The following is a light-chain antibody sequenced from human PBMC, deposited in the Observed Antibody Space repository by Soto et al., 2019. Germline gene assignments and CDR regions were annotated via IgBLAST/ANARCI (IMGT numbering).Light chain of an antibody. CDR1: QSLSGSQ. J-gene: IGKJ5*01. V-gene: IGKV3-20*01. CDR3: QHYGSSPIT. Sequence: EIVLTQSPGTLSLSPGERATLSCTASQSLSGSQLAWYQQKPGQAPRLLIHDASSRATGISDRFTGSGSGTDFTLTITTLEPEDFAVYYCQHYGSSPITFGQGTRLEIK. CDR2: DAS.